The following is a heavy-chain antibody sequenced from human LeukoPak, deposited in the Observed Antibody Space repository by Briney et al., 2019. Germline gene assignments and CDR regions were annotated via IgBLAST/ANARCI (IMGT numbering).Heavy chain of an antibody. CDR3: ARGKFDDYVWGSYRYADY. J-gene: IGHJ4*02. Sequence: SETLSLTCAVYGGSFSGYHWSWIRQPPGKGLEWIGEINHSGSTNYNPSLKSRVTISVDTSKNQFSLKLSSVTAADTAVYYCARGKFDDYVWGSYRYADYWGQGTLVTVSS. CDR2: INHSGST. D-gene: IGHD3-16*02. V-gene: IGHV4-34*01. CDR1: GGSFSGYH.